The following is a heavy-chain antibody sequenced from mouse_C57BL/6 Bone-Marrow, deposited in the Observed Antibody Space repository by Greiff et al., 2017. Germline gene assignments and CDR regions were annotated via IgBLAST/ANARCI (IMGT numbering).Heavy chain of an antibody. CDR3: TPPFYYGPYGGFAY. Sequence: EVMLVESGAELVRPGASVKLSCTASGFNIKDDYMHWVKQRPEQGLEWIGWIDPENGDTEYASKFQGKATITADTSSNTAYLQLSSLTSEDTAVYYCTPPFYYGPYGGFAYWGQGTLVTVSA. D-gene: IGHD2-1*01. J-gene: IGHJ3*01. CDR1: GFNIKDDY. V-gene: IGHV14-4*01. CDR2: IDPENGDT.